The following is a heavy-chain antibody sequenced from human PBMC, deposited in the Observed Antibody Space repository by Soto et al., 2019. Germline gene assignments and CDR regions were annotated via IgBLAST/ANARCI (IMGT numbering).Heavy chain of an antibody. CDR1: GYPFTPSG. Sequence: QVRLLHFGPRVKKPGAPVRVSCRVPGYPFTPSGLTWVRKPPGQGLEWWGWFSASSGNTNYAQKLQGRLTVTTDTSTNKAYMDLRSLRSDDTAVYYCARVVKAGDYGDYGRYYFDYWGHGTLVTVSS. CDR3: ARVVKAGDYGDYGRYYFDY. J-gene: IGHJ4*01. V-gene: IGHV1-18*04. CDR2: FSASSGNT. D-gene: IGHD4-17*01.